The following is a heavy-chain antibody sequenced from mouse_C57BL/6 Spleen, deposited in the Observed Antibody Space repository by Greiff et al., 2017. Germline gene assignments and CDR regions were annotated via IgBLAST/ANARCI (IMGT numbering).Heavy chain of an antibody. CDR1: GYTFTSYW. CDR3: ARDYGTRDAMDY. CDR2: IDPSDSYT. Sequence: QVQLQQPGAELVMPGASVKLSCKASGYTFTSYWMRWVKQRPGQGLEWIGEIDPSDSYTNYNQKFKGKSTLTVDKSSSTAYMQLSSLTSEDSAVYYCARDYGTRDAMDYWGQGTSVTVSS. D-gene: IGHD1-1*01. J-gene: IGHJ4*01. V-gene: IGHV1-69*01.